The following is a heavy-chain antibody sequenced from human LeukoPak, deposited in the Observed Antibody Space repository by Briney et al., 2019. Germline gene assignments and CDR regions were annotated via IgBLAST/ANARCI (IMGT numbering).Heavy chain of an antibody. D-gene: IGHD4-23*01. CDR3: ARGRPHGNDY. Sequence: GSLRLSCAASGFTFSSYWMNRVRQAPVKGLVWVSRIASDGSSTTYADSVKGRFSISRDYAKNTLYLQMNSLRVEDTAVYYCARGRPHGNDYWGQGTLVTVSS. V-gene: IGHV3-74*01. J-gene: IGHJ4*02. CDR2: IASDGSST. CDR1: GFTFSSYW.